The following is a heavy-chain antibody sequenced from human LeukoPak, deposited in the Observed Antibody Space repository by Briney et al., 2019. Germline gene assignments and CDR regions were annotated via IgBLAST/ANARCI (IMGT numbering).Heavy chain of an antibody. CDR2: VSYDGENK. D-gene: IGHD3-10*01. V-gene: IGHV3-30*18. CDR1: GFTFSSFG. Sequence: GRSLRLSCAASGFTFSSFGMHWVRQAPGKGLGWVAVVSYDGENKYYADSVEGRFTISRDNSKNTVHLQMNSLRPEDTAVYHCTKDQSILWFAFDYWGQGALVTVSS. J-gene: IGHJ4*02. CDR3: TKDQSILWFAFDY.